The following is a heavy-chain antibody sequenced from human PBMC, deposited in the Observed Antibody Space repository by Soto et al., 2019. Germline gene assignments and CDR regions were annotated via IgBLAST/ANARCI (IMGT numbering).Heavy chain of an antibody. CDR2: IYYSGST. V-gene: IGHV4-31*03. J-gene: IGHJ6*02. CDR1: GGSISSGGYY. CDR3: ASGGAGYDYYGMDV. Sequence: SETLSLTCTVSGGSISSGGYYWSWIRQHPGKGLEWIGYIYYSGSTYYNPSLKRRVTISADTSKNQFSLKLSSVTAADTAGYYGASGGAGYDYYGMDVWGQGTTVTVSS. D-gene: IGHD1-26*01.